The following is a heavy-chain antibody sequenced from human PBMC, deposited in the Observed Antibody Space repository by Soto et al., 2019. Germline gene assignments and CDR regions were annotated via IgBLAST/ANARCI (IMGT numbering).Heavy chain of an antibody. CDR1: GYTFTNYA. J-gene: IGHJ4*02. Sequence: ASVKVSCKASGYTFTNYAIHWVRQAPGQRLEWMGWINAGNGNRKYAQKFQGRVTFTRDTSTSTVYMELSGLRSDDTAVYYCSRVDPGETSPFDHWGQGTLVTVSS. V-gene: IGHV1-3*01. CDR2: INAGNGNR. D-gene: IGHD3-10*01. CDR3: SRVDPGETSPFDH.